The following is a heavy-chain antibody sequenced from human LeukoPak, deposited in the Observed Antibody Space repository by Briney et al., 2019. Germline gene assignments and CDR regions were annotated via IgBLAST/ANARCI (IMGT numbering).Heavy chain of an antibody. CDR2: ISYDGSNK. V-gene: IGHV3-30*04. CDR1: GFTFXSYA. D-gene: IGHD6-13*01. J-gene: IGHJ4*02. CDR3: AKDPRRYSRTGGYFDC. Sequence: LRLSCXASGFTFXSYAMHWVRQAPGKELEWVTIISYDGSNKYYADSVKGRFTISRDNSKNTLYLQMISLRTEDTAVYYCAKDPRRYSRTGGYFDCWGQGTLVTVSS.